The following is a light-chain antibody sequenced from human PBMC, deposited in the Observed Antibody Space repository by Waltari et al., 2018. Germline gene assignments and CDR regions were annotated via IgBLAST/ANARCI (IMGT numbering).Light chain of an antibody. V-gene: IGKV3-20*01. Sequence: EIVLTQSPGTLSLSPGERATLSCRASQSVSSSYLAWYQQNPGQAPRLLMYLASSRATGIPDRFSGSGSGTDFTLTISRLEPEDFAVYYCQYYGSYTFGQGTKLAI. CDR2: LAS. CDR1: QSVSSSY. CDR3: QYYGSYT. J-gene: IGKJ2*01.